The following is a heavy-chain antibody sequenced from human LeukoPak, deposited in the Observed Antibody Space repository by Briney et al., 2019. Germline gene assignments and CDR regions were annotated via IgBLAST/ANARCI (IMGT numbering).Heavy chain of an antibody. J-gene: IGHJ4*02. Sequence: GGSLRLSCAASGFTFSSNWMYWVRQAPGKGLEYVSAISRNGGTTYYVDSVKGRFTVSRDNSKNTVYLQMSSLRPEDTAVYYCMKGAGCSGGSCYPRSDYWGQGTLVTVSS. CDR1: GFTFSSNW. V-gene: IGHV3-64D*09. CDR2: ISRNGGTT. CDR3: MKGAGCSGGSCYPRSDY. D-gene: IGHD2-15*01.